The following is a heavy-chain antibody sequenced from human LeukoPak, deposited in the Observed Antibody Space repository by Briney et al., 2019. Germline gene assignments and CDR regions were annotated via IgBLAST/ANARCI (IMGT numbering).Heavy chain of an antibody. V-gene: IGHV4-34*01. Sequence: SETLSLTCAVYGGSFGGYYWSWIRQPPGKGLEWIGEINHSGSTNYNPSLKSRVTISVDTSKNQFSLKLSSVTAADTAVYYCARGRQSRRRDGYQKYYFDYWGQGTLVTVSS. CDR1: GGSFGGYY. J-gene: IGHJ4*02. D-gene: IGHD5-24*01. CDR2: INHSGST. CDR3: ARGRQSRRRDGYQKYYFDY.